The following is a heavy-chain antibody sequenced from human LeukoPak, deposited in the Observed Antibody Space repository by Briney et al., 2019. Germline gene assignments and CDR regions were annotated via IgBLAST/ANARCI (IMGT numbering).Heavy chain of an antibody. CDR1: GVSISSYY. D-gene: IGHD2-2*01. Sequence: KTSETLSLTCTVSGVSISSYYWSWIRQPPGKGLEWIGYIYYSGSTNYNPSLKSRVTISVDTSNNQLSLKVNSVTAADTAMYYCVKSNSRYQPWTLDIWGRGTMVTASS. CDR2: IYYSGST. V-gene: IGHV4-59*01. CDR3: VKSNSRYQPWTLDI. J-gene: IGHJ3*02.